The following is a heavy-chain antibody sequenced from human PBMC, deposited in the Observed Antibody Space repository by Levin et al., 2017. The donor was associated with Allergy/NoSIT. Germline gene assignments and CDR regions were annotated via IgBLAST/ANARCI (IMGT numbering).Heavy chain of an antibody. D-gene: IGHD3-10*01. CDR2: ISISGDKT. CDR1: GFTFSNYA. CDR3: AKDGTSGSGSYYLGTFDI. Sequence: GGSLRLSCAASGFTFSNYAMAWVRQAPGEGMEWVSGISISGDKTYYADSVKGRFTISRDNSKNTLYAQMDSLRAEDTALYYCAKDGTSGSGSYYLGTFDIWGQGTMVTVSS. V-gene: IGHV3-23*01. J-gene: IGHJ3*02.